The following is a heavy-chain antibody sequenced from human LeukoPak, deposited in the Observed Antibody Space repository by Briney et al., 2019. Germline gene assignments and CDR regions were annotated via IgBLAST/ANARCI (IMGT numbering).Heavy chain of an antibody. Sequence: SETLSLTCTVSGYSISSGYYWGWIRQPPGKGLEWIGSIYHSGSTYYNPSLRSRVTISVDTSKNQFSLKLSSVTAADTAVYYCARDEVSGSSWYETFDYWGQGTLVTVSS. V-gene: IGHV4-38-2*02. CDR3: ARDEVSGSSWYETFDY. CDR2: IYHSGST. D-gene: IGHD6-13*01. CDR1: GYSISSGYY. J-gene: IGHJ4*02.